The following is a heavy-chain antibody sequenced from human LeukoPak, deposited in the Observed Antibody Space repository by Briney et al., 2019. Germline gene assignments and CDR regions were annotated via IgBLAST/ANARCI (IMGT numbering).Heavy chain of an antibody. CDR1: GGTFSSYA. CDR2: IIPIFGTA. CDR3: ARGGLGYCSSTSCYENYYYGMDV. Sequence: ASVKVSCKASGGTFSSYAISWVRQAPGQGLEWMGGIIPIFGTANYAQKFQGRVTITADESTSTAYVELSSLRSEDTAVYYCARGGLGYCSSTSCYENYYYGMDVWGKGTTVTVSS. J-gene: IGHJ6*04. V-gene: IGHV1-69*13. D-gene: IGHD2-2*01.